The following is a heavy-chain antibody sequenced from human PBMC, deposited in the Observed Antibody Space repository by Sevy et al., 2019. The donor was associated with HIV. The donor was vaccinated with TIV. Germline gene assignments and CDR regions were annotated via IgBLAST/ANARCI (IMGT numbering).Heavy chain of an antibody. V-gene: IGHV3-11*01. CDR2: ISSSGSTI. J-gene: IGHJ4*02. CDR1: GFTFSDYY. CDR3: ARATAIHLTGFQDY. Sequence: GGCLRLSCAASGFTFSDYYMSWIRQAPGKGLEWVSYISSSGSTIYYADSVKGRFTISRDNAKNSLYLQMNSLRAEDTAVYYCARATAIHLTGFQDYWGQGTLVTVSS. D-gene: IGHD3-3*01.